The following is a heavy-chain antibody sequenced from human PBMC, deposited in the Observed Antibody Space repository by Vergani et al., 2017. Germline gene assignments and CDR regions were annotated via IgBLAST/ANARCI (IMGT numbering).Heavy chain of an antibody. Sequence: QVQLVESGGGVVQPGRSLRLSCETSGLMFNNYGMHWVRQAPGKGLEWVAVISSDGSNKHYADSVKGRFTISRDNFQNTLYLQMDSLTAEDTAIYFCVNGYYYDQSGLASFDYWGKGTLVTVSS. CDR3: VNGYYYDQSGLASFDY. CDR2: ISSDGSNK. CDR1: GLMFNNYG. V-gene: IGHV3-30*18. J-gene: IGHJ4*02. D-gene: IGHD3-22*01.